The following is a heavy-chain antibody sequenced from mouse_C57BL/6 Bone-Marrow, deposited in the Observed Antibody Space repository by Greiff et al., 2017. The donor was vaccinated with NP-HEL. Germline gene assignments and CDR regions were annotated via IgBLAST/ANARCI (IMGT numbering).Heavy chain of an antibody. Sequence: QVQLQQPGAELVKPGASVKLSCKASGYTFTSYWITWVKQRPGQGLEWIGDIFPGSGSTNYNEKFKSKATLTVDTSSSPAYMQLSRLPTEDSSVFITAVVAYGWCFADWGQGTLVTVSA. CDR2: IFPGSGST. J-gene: IGHJ3*01. CDR3: AVVAYGWCFAD. D-gene: IGHD1-2*01. V-gene: IGHV1-55*01. CDR1: GYTFTSYW.